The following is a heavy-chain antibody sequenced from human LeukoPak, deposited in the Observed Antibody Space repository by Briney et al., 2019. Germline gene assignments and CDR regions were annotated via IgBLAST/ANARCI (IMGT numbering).Heavy chain of an antibody. CDR1: GFTFYTYS. CDR2: ISGSGGST. Sequence: GGSLRLSCAASGFTFYTYSMNWVRQAPGKGLEWVSAISGSGGSTYYADSVKGRFTISRDNSKNTLYLQMNSLRAEDTAVYYCAKPTVTTRNPLDYWGQGTLVTVSS. D-gene: IGHD4-17*01. CDR3: AKPTVTTRNPLDY. V-gene: IGHV3-23*01. J-gene: IGHJ4*02.